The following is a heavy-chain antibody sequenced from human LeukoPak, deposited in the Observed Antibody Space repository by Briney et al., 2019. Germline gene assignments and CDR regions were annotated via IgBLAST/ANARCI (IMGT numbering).Heavy chain of an antibody. J-gene: IGHJ6*03. D-gene: IGHD1-26*01. CDR1: GFTFSSYG. V-gene: IGHV3-30*19. CDR3: ARDGLVGSAPYYYYYMDV. CDR2: ISYDGSNK. Sequence: GGSLRLSCAASGFTFSSYGMHWVRQAPGKGLEWVAVISYDGSNKYYADSVKGRFTISRDNSKNTLYLQMNSLRAEDTAVYYCARDGLVGSAPYYYYYMDVWGKGTTVTVSS.